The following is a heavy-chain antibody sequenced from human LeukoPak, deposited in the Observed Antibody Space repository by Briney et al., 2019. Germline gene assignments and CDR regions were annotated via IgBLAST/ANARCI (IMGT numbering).Heavy chain of an antibody. CDR1: GFTFSTYW. Sequence: GGSLRLSCAASGFTFSTYWMSWVRQAPGKGLEWVANMDQDGTEKNYVDSVKGRFTISRDNARKSLFLQMNNVTAEDTAVYYCCRQDWAYWGQGTLVTVSS. CDR2: MDQDGTEK. CDR3: CRQDWAY. D-gene: IGHD2-21*01. J-gene: IGHJ4*02. V-gene: IGHV3-7*05.